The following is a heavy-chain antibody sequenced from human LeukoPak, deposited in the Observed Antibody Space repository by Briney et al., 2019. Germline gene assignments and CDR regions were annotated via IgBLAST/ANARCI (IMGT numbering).Heavy chain of an antibody. CDR2: INPNSGGT. D-gene: IGHD1-26*01. J-gene: IGHJ4*02. CDR1: GYTFTGYY. Sequence: ASVKVSCTASGYTFTGYYMHWVRQAPGQGLEWMGWINPNSGGTNYAQKFQGRVTMTRDTSISTAYMELGRLRSDDTAVYYCARDRVGASSYDYWDQGTLVTVSS. V-gene: IGHV1-2*02. CDR3: ARDRVGASSYDY.